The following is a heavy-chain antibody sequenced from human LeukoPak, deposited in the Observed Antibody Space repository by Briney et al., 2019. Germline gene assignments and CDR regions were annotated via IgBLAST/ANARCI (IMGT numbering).Heavy chain of an antibody. CDR2: IRGSSSMM. Sequence: GGSLRLSCAASGFSFSSYSMNWVRQAPGKGLEWVSYIRGSSSMMYYADSVKGRFTISRDDAKNSLLLQMNSLRDEDTAVYYCARGGELPTFDSWGQGTLVTVSS. D-gene: IGHD3-10*01. V-gene: IGHV3-48*02. CDR1: GFSFSSYS. J-gene: IGHJ4*02. CDR3: ARGGELPTFDS.